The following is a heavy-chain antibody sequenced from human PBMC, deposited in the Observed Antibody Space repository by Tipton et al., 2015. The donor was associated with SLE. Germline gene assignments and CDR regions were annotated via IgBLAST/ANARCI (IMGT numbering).Heavy chain of an antibody. V-gene: IGHV1-2*06. Sequence: QSGPEVKKPGASVKVSCKASGYTFTSYDINWVRQAPGQGLEWMGRINPVTGDTDFAQRFQGRVPPTRDTSNSPACMDLRPLRSDDTAVYYCAGGWTIYGMDFWGQGTAGTVSS. J-gene: IGHJ6*02. CDR2: INPVTGDT. CDR3: AGGWTIYGMDF. D-gene: IGHD3/OR15-3a*01. CDR1: GYTFTSYD.